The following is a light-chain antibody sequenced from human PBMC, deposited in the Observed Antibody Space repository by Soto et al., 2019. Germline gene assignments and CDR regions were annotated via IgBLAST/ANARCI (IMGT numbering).Light chain of an antibody. CDR3: QHYGTSRT. Sequence: DIVLTQSPGTLSLSPGESVTLSCRASHSVSSSHLAWYQQKPGPAPMLFIYGASRRASGIHDGFRGSGSGTDFTLTIRRLQAEDFAVYSCQHYGTSRTFGGGTKVEIK. J-gene: IGKJ4*01. CDR2: GAS. CDR1: HSVSSSH. V-gene: IGKV3-20*01.